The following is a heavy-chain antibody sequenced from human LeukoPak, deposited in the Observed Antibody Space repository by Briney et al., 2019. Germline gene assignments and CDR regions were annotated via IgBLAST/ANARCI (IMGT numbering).Heavy chain of an antibody. CDR1: GFTFSSYA. D-gene: IGHD5-18*01. CDR2: IWYDGSNK. Sequence: GGSLRLSCAASGFTFSSYAMHWVRQAPGKGLEWVAVIWYDGSNKYYADSVKGRFTISRDNSKNTLYLQMNSLRAEDTAVYYCARPRGGYSYGPLGYWGQGTLVTVSS. J-gene: IGHJ4*02. V-gene: IGHV3-33*08. CDR3: ARPRGGYSYGPLGY.